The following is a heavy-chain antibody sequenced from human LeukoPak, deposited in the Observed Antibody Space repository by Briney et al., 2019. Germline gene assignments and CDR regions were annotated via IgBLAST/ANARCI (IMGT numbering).Heavy chain of an antibody. D-gene: IGHD2-2*01. Sequence: GGSLRLSCAASGFTFSSYGMHWVRQAPGKGLEWVAFIRYDGSNKYYADSVKGRFTISRDISKNTLYLQMKSLRAEDTAVYYCAKGPVVPAATNWFDPWGQGTLVTVSS. CDR1: GFTFSSYG. J-gene: IGHJ5*02. CDR2: IRYDGSNK. CDR3: AKGPVVPAATNWFDP. V-gene: IGHV3-30*02.